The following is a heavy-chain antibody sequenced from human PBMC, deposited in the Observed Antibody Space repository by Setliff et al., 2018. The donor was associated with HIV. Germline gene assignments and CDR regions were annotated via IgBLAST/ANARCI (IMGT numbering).Heavy chain of an antibody. CDR3: ARDRLDPYHYYDSSGYYLDAFDI. Sequence: PGGSLRLSCAASGFTFINYGMSWVRQAPGKGLEWVSGINWNGGSTGYADSVKGRFTISRDNAKNSLYLQMNSLRAEDTALYYCARDRLDPYHYYDSSGYYLDAFDIWGQGTMVTVSS. D-gene: IGHD3-22*01. CDR2: INWNGGST. V-gene: IGHV3-20*04. CDR1: GFTFINYG. J-gene: IGHJ3*02.